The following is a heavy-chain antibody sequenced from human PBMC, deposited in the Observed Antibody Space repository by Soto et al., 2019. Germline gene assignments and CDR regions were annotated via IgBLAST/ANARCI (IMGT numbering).Heavy chain of an antibody. J-gene: IGHJ5*02. CDR2: IYGTGTT. Sequence: SETLSLTCTVSDGSISSYYWSWIRQPPGKGLEWVGYIYGTGTTNYSPSLTNRVTISVDMSKNQFSLRLSSVTAADTAVYYCAGFSSGTYLFDLWGQGTPVTVSS. CDR1: DGSISSYY. CDR3: AGFSSGTYLFDL. V-gene: IGHV4-59*01. D-gene: IGHD1-26*01.